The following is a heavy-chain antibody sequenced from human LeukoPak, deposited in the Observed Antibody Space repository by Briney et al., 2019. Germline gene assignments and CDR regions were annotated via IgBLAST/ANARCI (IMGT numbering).Heavy chain of an antibody. V-gene: IGHV3-49*04. Sequence: PGGSLRLSCTASGFTFGDYAMSWVRQAPGKGLEWVGFIRSKAYSGTTKYAASVKGRFTISRDDSKSIAYLQMNSLKTEDTAVYYCTSALNSSSWYVYDYWGQGTLVSVSS. CDR1: GFTFGDYA. CDR3: TSALNSSSWYVYDY. J-gene: IGHJ4*02. CDR2: IRSKAYSGTT. D-gene: IGHD6-13*01.